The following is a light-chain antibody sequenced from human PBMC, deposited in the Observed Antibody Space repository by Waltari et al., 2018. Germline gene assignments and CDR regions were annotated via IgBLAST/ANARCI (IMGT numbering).Light chain of an antibody. CDR1: ELGGKY. V-gene: IGLV3-1*01. CDR2: QDN. CDR3: QAWDSSTYV. Sequence: SYELTQPPSVSVSQGQTASITCSGNELGGKYASWYQQKPGQSPVLVIYQDNKRPSGIPERFSGSNSGNTATLPIRGTQAMDEADYYCQAWDSSTYVFGTGTKVTVL. J-gene: IGLJ1*01.